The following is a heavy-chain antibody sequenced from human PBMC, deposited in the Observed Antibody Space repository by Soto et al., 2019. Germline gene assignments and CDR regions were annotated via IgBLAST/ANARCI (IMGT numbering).Heavy chain of an antibody. V-gene: IGHV3-23*01. D-gene: IGHD6-13*01. CDR1: GFTFSSYA. CDR2: ISGSGDST. J-gene: IGHJ4*02. CDR3: ARRGPGTYFDY. Sequence: EVQLLDAGGGLVQPGGSLRLSGAASGFTFSSYAMNWVRQAPGKGLEWVSVISGSGDSTYYADSVKGRFTISRDNSKNTLYLQMNSLRTEDTAVYYCARRGPGTYFDYWGQGTLVTVSS.